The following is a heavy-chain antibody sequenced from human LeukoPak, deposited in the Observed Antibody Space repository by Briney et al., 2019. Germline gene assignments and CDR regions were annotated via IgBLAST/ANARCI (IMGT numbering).Heavy chain of an antibody. Sequence: SETLSLTCTVSGGSISRYYWSWIRQPAGKGLEWIGRTYTSGSTNYHPSLKSRVTMSVDTSKNQFSLKLSSVTAADTAVYYCAGDYYDSSGYYYDYWGQGTLVTVSS. D-gene: IGHD3-22*01. CDR3: AGDYYDSSGYYYDY. CDR1: GGSISRYY. V-gene: IGHV4-4*07. J-gene: IGHJ4*02. CDR2: TYTSGST.